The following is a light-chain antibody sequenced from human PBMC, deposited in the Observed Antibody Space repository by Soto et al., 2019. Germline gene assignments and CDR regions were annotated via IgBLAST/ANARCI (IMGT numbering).Light chain of an antibody. CDR2: EAS. Sequence: DIQMTQSPSSLSASVGDRVTITCQASQVIKNYLNWYQQKPGKAPKLLIYEASNLETGVPSRFSGSGSGRSFTFTISSLQPEDIATYYCQQCDDFITFGGGTRIE. J-gene: IGKJ4*01. CDR3: QQCDDFIT. CDR1: QVIKNY. V-gene: IGKV1-33*01.